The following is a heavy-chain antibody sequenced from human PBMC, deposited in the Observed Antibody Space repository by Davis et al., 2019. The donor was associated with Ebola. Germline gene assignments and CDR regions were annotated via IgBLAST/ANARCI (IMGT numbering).Heavy chain of an antibody. J-gene: IGHJ4*02. Sequence: GESLKISCAASGFTFSSYAMHWVRQAPGKGLEWVAVIWYDGSNKYYADSVKGRFTISRDNSKNTLYLQMNSLRAEDTAVYYCSGSYLHSFDYWGQGTLVTVSS. D-gene: IGHD1-26*01. CDR1: GFTFSSYA. V-gene: IGHV3-30-3*01. CDR2: IWYDGSNK. CDR3: SGSYLHSFDY.